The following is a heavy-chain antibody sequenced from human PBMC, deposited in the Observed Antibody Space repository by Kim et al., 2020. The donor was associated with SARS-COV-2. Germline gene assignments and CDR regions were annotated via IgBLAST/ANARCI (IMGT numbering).Heavy chain of an antibody. J-gene: IGHJ4*02. D-gene: IGHD2-15*01. CDR2: IYSGGST. CDR3: AREVTYCSGGSCPWDY. Sequence: GGSLRLSCAASGFTVSSNYMSWVRQAPGKGLEWVSVIYSGGSTYYADSVKGRFTISRDNSKNTLYLQMNSLRAEDTAVYYCAREVTYCSGGSCPWDYLGQVTLVTVSS. CDR1: GFTVSSNY. V-gene: IGHV3-66*02.